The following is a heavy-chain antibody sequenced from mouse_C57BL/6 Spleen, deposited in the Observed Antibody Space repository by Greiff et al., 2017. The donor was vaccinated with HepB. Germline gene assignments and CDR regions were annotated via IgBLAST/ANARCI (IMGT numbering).Heavy chain of an antibody. J-gene: IGHJ1*03. CDR3: TRVDYNWYFDV. CDR1: GFTFSSYA. V-gene: IGHV5-9-1*02. D-gene: IGHD2-4*01. Sequence: DVMLVESGEGLVKPGGSLKLSCAASGFTFSSYAMSWVRQTPEKRLEWVAYISSGGDYIYYADTVKGRFTISRDNARNTLYLQMSSLKSEDTAMYYCTRVDYNWYFDVWGTGTTVTVSS. CDR2: ISSGGDYI.